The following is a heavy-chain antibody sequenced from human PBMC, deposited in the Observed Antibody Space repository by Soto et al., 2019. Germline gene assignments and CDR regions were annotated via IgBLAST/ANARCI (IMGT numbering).Heavy chain of an antibody. Sequence: QVPLVQSGPEVKKPGASVKVSCKTSGYTPTNYDIGWVRQAPGQGLEYMGWISAYNGNTNYARKLQDRVTLTTDTSTRTAYMELRSLQSDDTAIYYCARGLYRRGNYYAFDNWGQGTLVNVSS. D-gene: IGHD1-26*01. V-gene: IGHV1-18*01. J-gene: IGHJ4*02. CDR2: ISAYNGNT. CDR3: ARGLYRRGNYYAFDN. CDR1: GYTPTNYD.